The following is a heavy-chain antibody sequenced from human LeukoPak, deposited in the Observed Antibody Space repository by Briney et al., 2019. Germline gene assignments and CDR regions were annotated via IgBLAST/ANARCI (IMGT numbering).Heavy chain of an antibody. V-gene: IGHV4-34*12. CDR3: ARIRSRKWGFDY. J-gene: IGHJ4*02. Sequence: PSETLSLTCAVYGGSFSGYYWSWIRQPPGKGLEWVASIFYSGSTYFNPSLKSRVTILVDTSKNQFSLKLSSVTAADTAAYYCARIRSRKWGFDYWGQGTLVTVSS. CDR2: IFYSGST. D-gene: IGHD1-26*01. CDR1: GGSFSGYY.